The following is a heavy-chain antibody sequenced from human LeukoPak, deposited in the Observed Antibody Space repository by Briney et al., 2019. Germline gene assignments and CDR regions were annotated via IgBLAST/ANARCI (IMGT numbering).Heavy chain of an antibody. Sequence: PGGSLGLSCAASGFTFSSYWMSWVRQAPGKGLEWVANIKQDGSEKYYVDSVKGRFTISRDNAKNSLYLQMNSLRAEDTAVYYCAREGGGYDYGLFDYWGQGTLVTVSS. V-gene: IGHV3-7*01. CDR1: GFTFSSYW. D-gene: IGHD5-12*01. J-gene: IGHJ4*02. CDR3: AREGGGYDYGLFDY. CDR2: IKQDGSEK.